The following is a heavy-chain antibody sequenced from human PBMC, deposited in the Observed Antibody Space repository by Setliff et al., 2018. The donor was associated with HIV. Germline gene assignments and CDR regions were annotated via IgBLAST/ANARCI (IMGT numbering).Heavy chain of an antibody. Sequence: SETLSLTCTVSGGPVTSSSYFWGWVRQPPGKGLEWIGSIYHSGTIYYSPSLKSRVTMSVDTSKNQFSLNLISVTAADQGVYYCARVPVAGANWFDPWGLGTLVTVSS. J-gene: IGHJ5*02. CDR2: IYHSGTI. CDR1: GGPVTSSSYF. CDR3: ARVPVAGANWFDP. V-gene: IGHV4-39*01. D-gene: IGHD2-21*01.